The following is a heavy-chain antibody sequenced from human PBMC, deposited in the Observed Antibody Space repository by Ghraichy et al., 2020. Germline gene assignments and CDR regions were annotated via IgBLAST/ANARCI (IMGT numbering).Heavy chain of an antibody. J-gene: IGHJ4*02. CDR2: ISSSGSTI. CDR1: GFTFSDYY. D-gene: IGHD6-19*01. Sequence: GESLNISCAASGFTFSDYYMSWIRQAPGKGLEWVSYISSSGSTIYYADSVKGRFTISRDNAKNSLYLQMNSLRAEDTAVYYCARGPSIAVARPLDYWGQGTLVTVSS. CDR3: ARGPSIAVARPLDY. V-gene: IGHV3-11*01.